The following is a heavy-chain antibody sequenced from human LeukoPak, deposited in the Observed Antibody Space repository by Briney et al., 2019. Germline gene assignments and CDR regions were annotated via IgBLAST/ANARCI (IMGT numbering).Heavy chain of an antibody. CDR1: GYTFTRYD. V-gene: IGHV1-8*01. D-gene: IGHD3-22*01. CDR3: ARGPLGYYYDSSGYYSYYYYYYMDV. J-gene: IGHJ6*03. Sequence: GASVKVSCKASGYTFTRYDINWVRQATGQGLEWMGWMNPNSGNTGYAQKFQGRVTMTRNTSTSTPYMELSSLRSEDTAVYYCARGPLGYYYDSSGYYSYYYYYYMDVWGKGTTVTVSS. CDR2: MNPNSGNT.